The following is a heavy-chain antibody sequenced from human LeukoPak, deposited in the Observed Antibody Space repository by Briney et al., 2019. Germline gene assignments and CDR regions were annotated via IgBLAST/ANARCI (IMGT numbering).Heavy chain of an antibody. V-gene: IGHV3-30-3*01. D-gene: IGHD3-22*01. CDR2: ISSDGSNK. CDR3: ASLDSSGYYSVRY. Sequence: GGSLRLSCAASGFTFNSHAMHWVRQAPGKGLEWVAVISSDGSNKYYADSVKGRFTISRDNAKNSLYLQMNSLRAEDTAVYYCASLDSSGYYSVRYWGQGTLVTVSS. CDR1: GFTFNSHA. J-gene: IGHJ4*02.